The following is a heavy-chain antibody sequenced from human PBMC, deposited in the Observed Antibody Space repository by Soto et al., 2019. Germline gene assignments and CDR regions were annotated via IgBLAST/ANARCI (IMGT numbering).Heavy chain of an antibody. CDR1: GYTFTGYY. CDR3: ARDSAVGANWFEP. J-gene: IGHJ5*02. CDR2: IIPFHGVT. V-gene: IGHV1-69*04. Sequence: SVKVSCKASGYTFTGYYMHLVRQAPGQGLEWMGRIIPFHGVTNYAQKFQARVTITADKSTSTAYMELSGLRFEDTAMYYCARDSAVGANWFEPWGQGTLVTVSS. D-gene: IGHD1-26*01.